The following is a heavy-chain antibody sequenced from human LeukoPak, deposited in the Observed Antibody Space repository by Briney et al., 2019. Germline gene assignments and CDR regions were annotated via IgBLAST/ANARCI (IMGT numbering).Heavy chain of an antibody. CDR3: AKDLGILRSGERHPDNWFDS. CDR1: GFTFTNFA. J-gene: IGHJ5*01. Sequence: GGSLRLSCAASGFTFTNFAMHWVRQAPGKGLVWVAVIWSDGSRKEYIDSVRDRFTVSRDNSKNTLYLQMNSLRAEDTALYFCAKDLGILRSGERHPDNWFDSWGQGTLVTVSS. V-gene: IGHV3-33*06. D-gene: IGHD1-1*01. CDR2: IWSDGSRK.